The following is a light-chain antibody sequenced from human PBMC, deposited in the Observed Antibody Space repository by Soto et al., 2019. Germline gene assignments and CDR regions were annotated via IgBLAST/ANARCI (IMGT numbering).Light chain of an antibody. CDR3: CSYAGSSTWV. V-gene: IGLV2-23*01. CDR2: EGT. CDR1: SSDVGSYNL. J-gene: IGLJ3*02. Sequence: QSALTQPASVSGSPGQSITISCTGTSSDVGSYNLLSWYQQHPGKAPKLMIYEGTKRPSGVSNRFSGSKSGNTASLTISGLQAEDKADYYCCSYAGSSTWVFGGGTKLTVL.